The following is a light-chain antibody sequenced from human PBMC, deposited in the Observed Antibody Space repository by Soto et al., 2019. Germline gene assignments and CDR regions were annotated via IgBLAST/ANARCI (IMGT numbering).Light chain of an antibody. CDR1: QSVSSSY. V-gene: IGKV3-20*01. J-gene: IGKJ1*01. CDR3: QQYDSSPVT. CDR2: GAS. Sequence: EIVLTQSPGTLSLSPGERATLSCRASQSVSSSYLAWYQQKPGQAPRLLIYGASSRATGIPDRFSGSGSGTDFPLTISRLEPEDFAVYFCQQYDSSPVTFGQGTKVAIK.